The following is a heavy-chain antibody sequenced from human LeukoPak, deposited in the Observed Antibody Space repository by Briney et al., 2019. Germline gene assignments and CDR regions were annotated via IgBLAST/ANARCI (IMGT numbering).Heavy chain of an antibody. CDR2: INPNSGGT. CDR3: ARARYQLLLDAFDI. D-gene: IGHD2-2*01. Sequence: ASVKVSCKASGYTFTGYYMHWVRQAPGQGLEWMGWINPNSGGTNYAQRFQGRVTMTRDTSISTAYMELSRLRSDDTAVYYCARARYQLLLDAFDIWGQGTMVTVSS. CDR1: GYTFTGYY. J-gene: IGHJ3*02. V-gene: IGHV1-2*02.